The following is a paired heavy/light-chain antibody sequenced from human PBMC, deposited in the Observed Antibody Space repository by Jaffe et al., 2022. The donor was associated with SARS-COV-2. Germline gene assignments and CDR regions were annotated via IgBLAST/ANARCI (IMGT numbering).Light chain of an antibody. CDR2: DAS. CDR1: QIVDRDS. J-gene: IGKJ2*01. Sequence: IVLTQSPGTLSLSPGERATLSCRASQIVDRDSLAWYQHKAGQSPRLLIYDASTRATGVPDRFSGSGSGTDFTLTIGRLESEDFAVYYCQGFETSAVTFGQGTKVEMK. CDR3: QGFETSAVT. V-gene: IGKV3-20*01.
Heavy chain of an antibody. CDR2: ISSTSGNT. CDR3: AKRGRDPCFDY. J-gene: IGHJ4*02. Sequence: EVQLLESGGGLAQSGGSLRLSCAASGFDFSSYVMNWVRQAPGKGLEWVSVISSTSGNTYYADSVKGRFTIYRDNSRNTLYLQMNSLGTDDTAVYYCAKRGRDPCFDYWGQGTLVTVSS. CDR1: GFDFSSYV. D-gene: IGHD3-10*01. V-gene: IGHV3-23*01.